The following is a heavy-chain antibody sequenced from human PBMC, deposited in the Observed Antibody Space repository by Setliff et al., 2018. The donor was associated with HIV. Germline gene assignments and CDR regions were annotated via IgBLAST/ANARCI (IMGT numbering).Heavy chain of an antibody. CDR1: GGSISSDY. J-gene: IGHJ4*02. V-gene: IGHV4-4*09. CDR2: ISTTGST. CDR3: ARAQGLEMATVISFDS. D-gene: IGHD5-18*01. Sequence: KPSETLSLTCTVSGGSISSDYWSWIRQPPGKGLEWIGYISTTGSTSYSPSLKSRVSISVDTAKNQFSLKLSSVTAADTAVYYCARAQGLEMATVISFDSWGQGTQVTVSS.